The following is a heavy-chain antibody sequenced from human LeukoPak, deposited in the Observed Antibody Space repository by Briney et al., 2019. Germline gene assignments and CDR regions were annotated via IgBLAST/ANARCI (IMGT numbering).Heavy chain of an antibody. V-gene: IGHV4-59*01. CDR2: IYHSGST. J-gene: IGHJ4*02. D-gene: IGHD4-17*01. CDR3: ARDTSTMVTLPGLDY. CDR1: GDSISSYY. Sequence: PSETLSLTCTVSGDSISSYYWSWIRQPPGKGLEWIGYIYHSGSTNYNPSLKSRVTISVDTSKKHFSLRLSSVTAADTAVYYCARDTSTMVTLPGLDYWGQGTLVTVSS.